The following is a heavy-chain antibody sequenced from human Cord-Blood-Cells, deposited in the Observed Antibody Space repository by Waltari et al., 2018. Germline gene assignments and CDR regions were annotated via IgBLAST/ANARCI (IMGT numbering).Heavy chain of an antibody. D-gene: IGHD1-1*01. J-gene: IGHJ4*02. CDR1: GFTFSSYW. Sequence: EVQLVESGGGLVQPGGSLRLSCAASGFTFSSYWMHWVSRAPGKGLVWVSSINRDGKSTSYADAVKGRFTISRANAKNTLDLEMHSLRAEDTAGYYCARDTAGIDYWGQGTLVTVSS. CDR3: ARDTAGIDY. V-gene: IGHV3-74*01. CDR2: INRDGKST.